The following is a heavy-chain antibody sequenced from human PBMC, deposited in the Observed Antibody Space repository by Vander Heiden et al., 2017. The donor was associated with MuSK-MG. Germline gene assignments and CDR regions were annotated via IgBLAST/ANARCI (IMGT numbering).Heavy chain of an antibody. V-gene: IGHV4-34*02. Sequence: QVQLEQWAAGLLKPSETLSLTCAVYGGSFSGYYWTWIRQSPDKGLEWIGEIIHSGDTSYNPSLESRVTISMDPPRNQISLRLRSVTAADTALYYCARTTTVTMSAFDVWGRGTAVTVSS. D-gene: IGHD4-17*01. CDR3: ARTTTVTMSAFDV. CDR1: GGSFSGYY. CDR2: IIHSGDT. J-gene: IGHJ3*01.